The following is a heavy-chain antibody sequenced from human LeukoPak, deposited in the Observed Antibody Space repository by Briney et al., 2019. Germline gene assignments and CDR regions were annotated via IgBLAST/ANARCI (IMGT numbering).Heavy chain of an antibody. V-gene: IGHV3-23*01. J-gene: IGHJ4*02. CDR1: GFTFNNYA. CDR3: ASFGDYVWGSYRRGPYYFDY. Sequence: GGSLRLSCAASGFTFNNYAMSWVRQPPGKGLEWVSGVSGSGVSTYYADSVKGRFTISRDNSKNSLYLQMNSLRAEDTAVYYCASFGDYVWGSYRRGPYYFDYWGQGTLVTVSS. D-gene: IGHD3-16*02. CDR2: VSGSGVST.